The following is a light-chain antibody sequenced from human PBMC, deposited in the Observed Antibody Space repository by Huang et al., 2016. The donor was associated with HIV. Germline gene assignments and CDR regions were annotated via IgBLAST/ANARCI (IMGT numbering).Light chain of an antibody. CDR3: QQSAVTPRT. CDR2: GAS. Sequence: DIQITQSPSSLSASVGDRVIITCRASQNINRYLNWYQQQPGKAPKLLIAGASKLQSGVPSSFSGSGSGTHFTRAISRLQPEDSATYYCQQSAVTPRTFGQGTKLEI. J-gene: IGKJ2*01. CDR1: QNINRY. V-gene: IGKV1-39*01.